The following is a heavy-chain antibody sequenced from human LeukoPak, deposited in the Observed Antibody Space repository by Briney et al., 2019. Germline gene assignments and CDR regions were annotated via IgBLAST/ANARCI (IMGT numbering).Heavy chain of an antibody. CDR2: IYYSGST. J-gene: IGHJ6*02. CDR1: GGSISSSSYY. Sequence: SETLSLTCTVSGGSISSSSYYWGWIRQPPGKGLEWIGSIYYSGSTYYNPSLKSRVTISVDTSKNQFSLKLSSVTAADTAVYYCARHGGRSYYYYGMDVWGQGTTVTVSS. V-gene: IGHV4-39*01. CDR3: ARHGGRSYYYYGMDV. D-gene: IGHD1-26*01.